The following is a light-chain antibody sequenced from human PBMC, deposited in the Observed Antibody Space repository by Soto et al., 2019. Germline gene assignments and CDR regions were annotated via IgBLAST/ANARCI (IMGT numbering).Light chain of an antibody. J-gene: IGLJ3*02. Sequence: QTVVTQEPSFSVSPGGTVTLTCGLSSGSVSTSYYPSWYQQTPGQAPRTLIYSTNTRSSGVPDRFSGSILGNKAALTITGAQADGESDYYCVLYMGGPGVFGGGTQLPAL. V-gene: IGLV8-61*01. CDR2: STN. CDR1: SGSVSTSYY. CDR3: VLYMGGPGV.